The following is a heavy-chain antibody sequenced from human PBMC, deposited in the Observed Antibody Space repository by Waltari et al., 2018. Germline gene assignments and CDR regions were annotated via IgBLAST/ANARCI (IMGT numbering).Heavy chain of an antibody. J-gene: IGHJ4*02. CDR1: GGSIRSYY. V-gene: IGHV4-59*01. D-gene: IGHD5-12*01. CDR3: ARDRGRDGYT. Sequence: QVQLQESGPGLVKPSETLSLTCTVSGGSIRSYYWSWIRQPPGKGLEWIGYIYYSGSNNYNPSLKSRVTISVDTSKNQFSLKLSSVTAADTAVYYCARDRGRDGYTWGQGTMVTVSS. CDR2: IYYSGSN.